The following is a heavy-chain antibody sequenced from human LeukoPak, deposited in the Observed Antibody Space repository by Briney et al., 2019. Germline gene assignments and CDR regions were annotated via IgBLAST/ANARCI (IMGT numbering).Heavy chain of an antibody. CDR3: ASGLGSGDFWSGYDY. V-gene: IGHV1-2*02. CDR1: GYTFTGYY. D-gene: IGHD3-3*01. J-gene: IGHJ4*02. CDR2: INPNSGGT. Sequence: ASVKVSCKASGYTFTGYYMHWVRQAPGQGLEWMGWINPNSGGTNYAQKFQGRVTMTRDTSISTAYMELSRLRSDDTAVYYCASGLGSGDFWSGYDYWGQGTLVTVSS.